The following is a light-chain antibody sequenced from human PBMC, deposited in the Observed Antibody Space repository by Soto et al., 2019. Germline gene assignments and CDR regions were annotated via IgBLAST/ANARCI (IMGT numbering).Light chain of an antibody. V-gene: IGKV3-15*01. CDR2: GAS. CDR3: QQYNNWPYT. Sequence: EIVMTQSPATLSVSPGERATLSCRASQSVSSNLAWYQQKPGQAPRLLIYGASTRATGIPARFSGSGSGTEFTLTISSLQYEDFEVYSCQQYNNWPYTFGQGTKVDIK. J-gene: IGKJ2*01. CDR1: QSVSSN.